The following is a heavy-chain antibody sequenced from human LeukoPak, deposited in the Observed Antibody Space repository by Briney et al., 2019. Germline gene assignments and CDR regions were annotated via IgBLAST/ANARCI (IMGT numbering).Heavy chain of an antibody. CDR2: INHSGST. J-gene: IGHJ4*02. CDR1: GGSFSGYY. CDR3: ARGPTLRYFDWLFFDY. V-gene: IGHV4-34*01. Sequence: SETLSLTCAVYGGSFSGYYWSWIRQPPGKGLEWIGEINHSGSTNYNPSLKSRVTISVDTSKNQFSLRLSSVTAADTAVYYCARGPTLRYFDWLFFDYWGQGTLVTVSS. D-gene: IGHD3-9*01.